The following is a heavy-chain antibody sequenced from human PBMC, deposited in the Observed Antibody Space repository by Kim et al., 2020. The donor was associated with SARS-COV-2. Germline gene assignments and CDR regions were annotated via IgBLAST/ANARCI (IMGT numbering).Heavy chain of an antibody. CDR2: INHSGST. CDR1: GGSFSGYY. Sequence: SETLSLTCAVYGGSFSGYYWSWIRQPPGKGLEWIGEINHSGSTNYNPSLKSRVTISVDTSKNQFSLKLSSVTAADTAVYYCARGGHILEWLSGFDPWGQGTLVTVSS. J-gene: IGHJ5*02. CDR3: ARGGHILEWLSGFDP. V-gene: IGHV4-34*01. D-gene: IGHD3-3*01.